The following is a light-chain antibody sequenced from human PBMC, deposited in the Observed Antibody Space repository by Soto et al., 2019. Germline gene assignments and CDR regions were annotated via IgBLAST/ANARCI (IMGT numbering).Light chain of an antibody. Sequence: PRTMYQSKGERGTXYCRXIQSVRSSYLAWYQQKPGQAPMLLIYDASNRATGIPARFSGSRTGPDFTLTISSIEPKDFAVYYCQDRSNWHSITFGQGTRMEIK. CDR3: QDRSNWHSIT. CDR1: QSVRSSY. J-gene: IGKJ5*01. CDR2: DAS. V-gene: IGKV3D-11*02.